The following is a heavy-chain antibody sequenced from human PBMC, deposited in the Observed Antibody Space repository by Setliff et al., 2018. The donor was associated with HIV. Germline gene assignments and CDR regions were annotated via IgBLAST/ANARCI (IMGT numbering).Heavy chain of an antibody. Sequence: KVSCKASGYTFTNYWIGWVRQLPGKGLEWMGIIYPDDSDTRYSPSFQGQVTMSADKSIKTAYLQWSNLKASDTAMYYCARGLQLWPSDAFDIWGQGTMVTVSS. V-gene: IGHV5-51*01. CDR3: ARGLQLWPSDAFDI. D-gene: IGHD1-1*01. CDR1: GYTFTNYW. CDR2: IYPDDSDT. J-gene: IGHJ3*02.